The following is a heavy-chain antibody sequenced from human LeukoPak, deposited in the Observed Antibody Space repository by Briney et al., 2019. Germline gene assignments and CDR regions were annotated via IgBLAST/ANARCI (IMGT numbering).Heavy chain of an antibody. CDR2: IIPIFGTA. J-gene: IGHJ4*02. CDR3: AREGYYYDSSGSRYFDY. V-gene: IGHV1-69*05. CDR1: GGTFSSYA. D-gene: IGHD3-22*01. Sequence: GASVKVSCKASGGTFSSYAISWVRQAPGQGLEWMGGIIPIFGTANYAQKFQGRVTITTDESTSTAYMELGSLRSEDTAVYYCAREGYYYDSSGSRYFDYWGQGTLVTVSS.